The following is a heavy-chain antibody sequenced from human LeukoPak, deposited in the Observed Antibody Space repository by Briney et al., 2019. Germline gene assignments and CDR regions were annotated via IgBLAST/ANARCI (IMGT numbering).Heavy chain of an antibody. CDR3: ARDRGGATARGDYYYYMDV. CDR2: INPNSGGT. V-gene: IGHV1-2*02. Sequence: ASVKVSCKASGYTFTGYYMHWVRQAPGQGLEWMGWINPNSGGTNYAQKFQGRVTMTRDTSISTAYMELSRLRSDDTAVYYCARDRGGATARGDYYYYMDVWGKGTTVTVSS. J-gene: IGHJ6*03. CDR1: GYTFTGYY. D-gene: IGHD1-26*01.